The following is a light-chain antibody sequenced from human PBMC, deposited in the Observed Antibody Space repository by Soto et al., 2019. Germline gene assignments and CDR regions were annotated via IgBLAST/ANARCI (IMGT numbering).Light chain of an antibody. Sequence: EIVLTQSPGTLSLSPGERATLSCRASQSVSSSYLAWYQQKTGQAPRLLIYGASSRATGIPDRFSGSGSGTDFTLTISRLEAEDFAVYYCQQYGSSPPSWTFGQGTKVEIK. J-gene: IGKJ1*01. CDR2: GAS. V-gene: IGKV3-20*01. CDR3: QQYGSSPPSWT. CDR1: QSVSSSY.